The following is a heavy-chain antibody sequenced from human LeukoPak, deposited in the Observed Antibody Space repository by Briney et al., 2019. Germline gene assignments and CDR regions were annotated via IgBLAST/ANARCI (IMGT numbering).Heavy chain of an antibody. J-gene: IGHJ4*02. CDR2: ISAYNGNT. CDR1: GYTFTSYG. Sequence: ASVKVSCKASGYTFTSYGISWVRQAPGQGLEWMGWISAYNGNTNYAQKLQGRATMTTDTSTSTAYMELRSLRSDDTAVYYCARTEVWFGELLGSFDYWGQGTLVTVSS. CDR3: ARTEVWFGELLGSFDY. V-gene: IGHV1-18*01. D-gene: IGHD3-10*01.